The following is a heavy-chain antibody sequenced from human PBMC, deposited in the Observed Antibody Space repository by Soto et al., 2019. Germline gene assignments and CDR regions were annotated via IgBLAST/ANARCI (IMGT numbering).Heavy chain of an antibody. CDR2: ISAYNGYT. CDR3: ARVVTNDLLTNSFLYYDL. J-gene: IGHJ2*01. D-gene: IGHD3-9*01. V-gene: IGHV1-18*01. CDR1: SYTFTNYA. Sequence: QVQLVQSGAEVKKPGASVKVSCKASSYTFTNYAITWVRQAPGHGLEWMGWISAYNGYTIHAQKFQGRVTMTTDTAARTAYMELRSLKFDDTAIYYCARVVTNDLLTNSFLYYDLWGRGTLVTVSS.